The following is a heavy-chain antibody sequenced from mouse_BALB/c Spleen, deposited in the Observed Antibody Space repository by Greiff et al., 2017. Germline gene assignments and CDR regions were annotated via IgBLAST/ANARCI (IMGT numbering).Heavy chain of an antibody. CDR1: GFTFSSYA. CDR2: ISSGGSYT. J-gene: IGHJ3*01. D-gene: IGHD2-4*01. CDR3: ASLYYDYEGWFAY. Sequence: EVHLVESGGGLVKPGGSLKLSCAASGFTFSSYAMSWVRQTPEKRLEWVATISSGGSYTYYPDSVKGRFTISRDNAKNTLYLQMSSLRSEDTAMYYCASLYYDYEGWFAYWGQGTLVTVSA. V-gene: IGHV5-9-3*01.